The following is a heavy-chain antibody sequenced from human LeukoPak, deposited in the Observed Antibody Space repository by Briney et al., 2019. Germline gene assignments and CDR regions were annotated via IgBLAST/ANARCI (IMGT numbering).Heavy chain of an antibody. J-gene: IGHJ4*02. D-gene: IGHD1-26*01. V-gene: IGHV3-21*01. CDR1: GFTFSSYS. Sequence: GGSLRLSCVASGFTFSSYSMNWVRQAPGKGLEWVSSISSSSSYIYYADSVKGRFTISRDNAKNSLYLQMNSLRAEDTAVYYCARDPRPGVSYVGGDYWGQGTLVTVSS. CDR2: ISSSSSYI. CDR3: ARDPRPGVSYVGGDY.